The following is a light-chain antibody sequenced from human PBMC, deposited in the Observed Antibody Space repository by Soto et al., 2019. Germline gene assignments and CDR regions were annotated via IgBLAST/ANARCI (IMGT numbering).Light chain of an antibody. J-gene: IGLJ3*02. CDR1: SSDVGSYNL. Sequence: QSVLTQPASVSGSPGQSITISCTGTSSDVGSYNLVSWYQQHPGKAPKLMFYEVSKRPSGVSNRFSGSKSGNTASLTISGLQAEDDADYYCCSYAGSSTVGFGGGTKLTVL. CDR3: CSYAGSSTVG. V-gene: IGLV2-23*02. CDR2: EVS.